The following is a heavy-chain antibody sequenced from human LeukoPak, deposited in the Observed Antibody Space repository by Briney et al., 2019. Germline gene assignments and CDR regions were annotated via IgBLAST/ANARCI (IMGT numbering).Heavy chain of an antibody. CDR2: IIPILGIA. D-gene: IGHD1-1*01. CDR1: GGTFSSYA. Sequence: SVKVSCKASGGTFSSYAISWVRQAPGQGLEWMGRIIPILGIANYAQKFQGRVTITADKSTSTAYMELSSLRSEDTVVYYCARAQYNWNDADLALRDNWFDPWGQGTLVTVSS. J-gene: IGHJ5*02. CDR3: ARAQYNWNDADLALRDNWFDP. V-gene: IGHV1-69*04.